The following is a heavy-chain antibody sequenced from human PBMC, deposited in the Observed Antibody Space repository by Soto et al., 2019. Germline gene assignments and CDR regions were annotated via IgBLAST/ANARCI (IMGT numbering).Heavy chain of an antibody. CDR3: ASSHAGYRSRGWFDP. CDR1: GGSISSSSYY. D-gene: IGHD6-13*01. CDR2: IYYSGST. Sequence: SETLSLTCTVSGGSISSSSYYWGWIRQPPGKGLEWIGSIYYSGSTYYNPSLKSRVTISVDTSKNQFSLQLSSVTAADTAVYYCASSHAGYRSRGWFDPWGQGTLVTVSS. V-gene: IGHV4-39*01. J-gene: IGHJ5*02.